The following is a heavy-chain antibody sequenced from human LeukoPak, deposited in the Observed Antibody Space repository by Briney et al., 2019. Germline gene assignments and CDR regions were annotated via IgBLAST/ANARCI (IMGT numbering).Heavy chain of an antibody. CDR2: IYYSGST. Sequence: SQTLSLTCTVSGGSISSGGYYWSWIRQHPGKGLEWIGYIYYSGSTYYNPSLKSRVTISVDTSKNQFSLKLSSVTATDTALYYCARRVYGTSQYYWGQGTLVTVSS. D-gene: IGHD5/OR15-5a*01. V-gene: IGHV4-31*03. CDR3: ARRVYGTSQYY. CDR1: GGSISSGGYY. J-gene: IGHJ4*02.